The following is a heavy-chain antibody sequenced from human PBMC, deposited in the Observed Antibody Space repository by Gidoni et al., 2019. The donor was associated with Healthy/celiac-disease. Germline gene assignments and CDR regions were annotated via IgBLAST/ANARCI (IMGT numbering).Heavy chain of an antibody. V-gene: IGHV3-23*01. CDR1: VFTFSSYA. D-gene: IGHD1-1*01. J-gene: IGHJ4*02. Sequence: EVQLLESVGGLVQPGGSLRLSCAASVFTFSSYAMSWVRQAPGKGLEWVSAISGSGGSTYYADSVKGRFTISRDNSKNTLYLQMNSLRAEDTAVYYCAKDLVPTGTTSWGQGTLVTVSS. CDR2: ISGSGGST. CDR3: AKDLVPTGTTS.